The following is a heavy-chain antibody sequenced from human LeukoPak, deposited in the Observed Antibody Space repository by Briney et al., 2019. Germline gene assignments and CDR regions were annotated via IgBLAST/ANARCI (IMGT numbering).Heavy chain of an antibody. CDR1: GLTFSSHW. CDR3: AKDAPLGFSSGRFEL. D-gene: IGHD3-10*01. V-gene: IGHV3-74*01. J-gene: IGHJ2*01. CDR2: ITNDGSST. Sequence: PGGSLRLSCAASGLTFSSHWMHWVRQAPGKGLVWVSRITNDGSSTTYADSVKGRFTISRDNSKNTMYMQMNSLRPEDTALYYCAKDAPLGFSSGRFELWGRGTLVTVSS.